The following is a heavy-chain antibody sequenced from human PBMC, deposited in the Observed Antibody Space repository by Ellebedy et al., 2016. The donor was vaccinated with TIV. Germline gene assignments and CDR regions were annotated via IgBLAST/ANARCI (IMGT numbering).Heavy chain of an antibody. CDR1: GFTFSDYY. V-gene: IGHV3-11*06. CDR2: ISSGSTYT. CDR3: VREIVATITLDY. Sequence: GESLKISCAASGFTFSDYYMSWVRQAPGKGLEWVSYISSGSTYTNNADSVKGRFTISRDNAKNSLYLQMNGLRAEDTAVYYCVREIVATITLDYWGQGTLVTVSS. D-gene: IGHD5-12*01. J-gene: IGHJ4*02.